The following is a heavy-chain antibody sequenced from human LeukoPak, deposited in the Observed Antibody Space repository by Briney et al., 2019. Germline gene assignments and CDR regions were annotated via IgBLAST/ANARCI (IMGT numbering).Heavy chain of an antibody. J-gene: IGHJ4*02. Sequence: GGTLRLSCAASGFTFSSCAMSWVRQAPGKGLEWVSAISDSGAYTYYADSVKGRFTISRDNSRNTVYLQMNSLRAEDTAVYYCANDLGWIQLNLGRGQGTLVTVSS. D-gene: IGHD5-18*01. CDR3: ANDLGWIQLNLG. CDR1: GFTFSSCA. CDR2: ISDSGAYT. V-gene: IGHV3-23*01.